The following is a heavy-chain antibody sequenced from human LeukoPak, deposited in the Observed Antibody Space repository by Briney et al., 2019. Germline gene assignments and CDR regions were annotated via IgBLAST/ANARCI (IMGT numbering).Heavy chain of an antibody. Sequence: PSETLSLTCAVYGGSFSGYYWSWIRQPPGKGLEWIGEINHSGSTNYNPSLKSRVTISVDTSKNQFSLKLSSVTAADTAVYYCARAAPRYSSANWFDPWGQGTLVTVSS. CDR3: ARAAPRYSSANWFDP. CDR2: INHSGST. D-gene: IGHD6-19*01. J-gene: IGHJ5*02. V-gene: IGHV4-34*01. CDR1: GGSFSGYY.